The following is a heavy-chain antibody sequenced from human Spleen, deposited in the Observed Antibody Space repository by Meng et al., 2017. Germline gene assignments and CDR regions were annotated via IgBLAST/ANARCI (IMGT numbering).Heavy chain of an antibody. V-gene: IGHV4-34*01. Sequence: QVQLQQWGAGLLKPSETRSLTCAVYGGSFSAYDWSWIRQPPGKGLEWLGQINHSGSTNDNPSLKSRVTISIDTSRNQLSLKLSSVTAADTAVYYCRLAYCMGDCVDYWGQGTLVTVSS. CDR3: RLAYCMGDCVDY. J-gene: IGHJ4*02. CDR1: GGSFSAYD. CDR2: INHSGST. D-gene: IGHD2-21*01.